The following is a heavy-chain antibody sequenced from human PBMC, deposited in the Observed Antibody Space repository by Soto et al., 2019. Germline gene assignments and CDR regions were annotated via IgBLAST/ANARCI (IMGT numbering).Heavy chain of an antibody. CDR3: ARMDKEYSSSSRWFDP. J-gene: IGHJ5*02. CDR1: GFTFSDYY. CDR2: ISSSGSTI. Sequence: GGSLRLSCAASGFTFSDYYMSWIRQAPGKGLEWVSYISSSGSTIYYADSVKGRFTISRDNAKNSLYLQMNSLRAEDTAVYYCARMDKEYSSSSRWFDPWGQGTLVTVSS. V-gene: IGHV3-11*01. D-gene: IGHD6-6*01.